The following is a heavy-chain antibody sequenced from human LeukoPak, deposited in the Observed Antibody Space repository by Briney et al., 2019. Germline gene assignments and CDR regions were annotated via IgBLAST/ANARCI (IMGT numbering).Heavy chain of an antibody. Sequence: GGSLRLSCAASGFTVSSNYMSWVRQAPGKGLEWVSVIYSGGSTYYADSVKGRFTISRDNSKNTLYLQVNSLRAEDTAVYYCARAYCGGDCYLDYWGQGTLVTVSS. CDR1: GFTVSSNY. CDR2: IYSGGST. V-gene: IGHV3-53*01. J-gene: IGHJ4*02. CDR3: ARAYCGGDCYLDY. D-gene: IGHD2-21*02.